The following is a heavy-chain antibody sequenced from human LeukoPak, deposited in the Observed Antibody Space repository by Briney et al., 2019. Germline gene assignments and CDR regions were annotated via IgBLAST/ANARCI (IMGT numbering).Heavy chain of an antibody. CDR2: IYPGDSDT. J-gene: IGHJ3*02. V-gene: IGHV5-51*01. Sequence: GESLKISCKGYGYSFTTYWIGWVRQMPGKGLEWMGIIYPGDSDTRYSSSFQGQVTIPADKSISTAYLQWSSLKASDTAMYYCARPSGSYYDNAFDIWGQGTMVTVSS. CDR3: ARPSGSYYDNAFDI. D-gene: IGHD1-26*01. CDR1: GYSFTTYW.